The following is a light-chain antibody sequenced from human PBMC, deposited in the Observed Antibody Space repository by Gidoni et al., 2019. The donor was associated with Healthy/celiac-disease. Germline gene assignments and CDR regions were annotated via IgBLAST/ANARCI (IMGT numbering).Light chain of an antibody. V-gene: IGKV1-39*01. CDR3: QQSYSTLYT. Sequence: DIQITQSPSSLSASVRDRVTITCRASQSISSYLNWYQQKPGKAPKLLIYAASSLQSGVPSRFSGSGSGTDFTLTISSLQPEDFATYYCQQSYSTLYTFGQGTKLEIK. CDR1: QSISSY. CDR2: AAS. J-gene: IGKJ2*01.